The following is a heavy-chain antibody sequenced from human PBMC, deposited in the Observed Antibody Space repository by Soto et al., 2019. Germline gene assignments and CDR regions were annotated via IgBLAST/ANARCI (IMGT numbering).Heavy chain of an antibody. Sequence: EVQLVESGGGLVKPGGSLRLSCAASGFTFSSYSMNWVRQAPGKGLEWVSSISSSSSYTYYADSVKGRFTISRDNAKNSLYLQMKSMRAEDTALYYCASPRDYYGGSGYAGNWGQGTLVTVSS. CDR2: ISSSSSYT. V-gene: IGHV3-21*01. D-gene: IGHD3-22*01. J-gene: IGHJ4*02. CDR3: ASPRDYYGGSGYAGN. CDR1: GFTFSSYS.